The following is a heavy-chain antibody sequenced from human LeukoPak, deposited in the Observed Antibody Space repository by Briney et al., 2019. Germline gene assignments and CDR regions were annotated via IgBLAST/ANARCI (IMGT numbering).Heavy chain of an antibody. CDR3: ARRRGGGDIFDY. D-gene: IGHD2-21*02. V-gene: IGHV3-48*03. CDR2: INTSGNTL. J-gene: IGHJ4*02. Sequence: PGGSLRLSCAASGFTFSSCAMNWVRQVPGEGLEWLSYINTSGNTLYYAASVMGRFTISRDNAKDSLSLQMNSLRAEDTAIYYCARRRGGGDIFDYWGQGTLVTVSS. CDR1: GFTFSSCA.